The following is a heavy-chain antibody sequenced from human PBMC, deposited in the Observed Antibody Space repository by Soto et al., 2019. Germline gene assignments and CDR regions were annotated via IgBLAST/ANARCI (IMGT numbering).Heavy chain of an antibody. CDR2: IYHSGST. D-gene: IGHD6-13*01. V-gene: IGHV4-4*02. Sequence: PSGSLSLTCAVSGGSISSSNWWSWVRQPPGKGLEWIGEIYHSGSTNHNPSLKSRVTISVDKSKNQFSLKLSSVTAADTAVYYCARFQLAAAGTGYYYYGMDVWGQGTTVTVSS. CDR1: GGSISSSNW. J-gene: IGHJ6*02. CDR3: ARFQLAAAGTGYYYYGMDV.